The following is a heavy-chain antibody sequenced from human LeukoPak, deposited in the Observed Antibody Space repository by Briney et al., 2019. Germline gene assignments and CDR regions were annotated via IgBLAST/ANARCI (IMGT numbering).Heavy chain of an antibody. Sequence: ASVKVSCKASGYTFTGYYMHWVRQAPGQGLEWMGWINPNSGGTNYAQKFQGRATMTRDTSISTAYMELSRLRSDDTAVYYCARDYRFQLGDAFDIWGQGTMVTVSS. CDR3: ARDYRFQLGDAFDI. D-gene: IGHD1-1*01. CDR1: GYTFTGYY. CDR2: INPNSGGT. V-gene: IGHV1-2*02. J-gene: IGHJ3*02.